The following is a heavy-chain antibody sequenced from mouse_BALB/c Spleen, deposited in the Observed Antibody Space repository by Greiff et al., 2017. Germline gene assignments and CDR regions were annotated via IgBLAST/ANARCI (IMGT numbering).Heavy chain of an antibody. CDR3: ARDGYSHYFDY. Sequence: EVMLVESGGGLVQPGGSLKLSCAASGFTFSSYGMSWVRQTPDKRLELVATINSNGGSTYYPDSVKGRFTISRDNAKNTLYLQMSSLKSEDTAMYYCARDGYSHYFDYWGQGTTLTVSS. D-gene: IGHD2-3*01. CDR1: GFTFSSYG. V-gene: IGHV5-6-3*01. CDR2: INSNGGST. J-gene: IGHJ2*01.